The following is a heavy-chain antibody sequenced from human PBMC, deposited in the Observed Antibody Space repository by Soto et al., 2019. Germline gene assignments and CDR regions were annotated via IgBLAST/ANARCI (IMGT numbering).Heavy chain of an antibody. Sequence: ASVKVSCKASGYTFTSYYMHWVRQAPGQGLEWMGIINPSGGSTSYAQKFQGRVTMTRDTSTSTVYMELSSLRSEDTAVYYCARGGAARPSYYYGMDVWGQGTTVTV. J-gene: IGHJ6*02. V-gene: IGHV1-46*01. D-gene: IGHD6-6*01. CDR3: ARGGAARPSYYYGMDV. CDR1: GYTFTSYY. CDR2: INPSGGST.